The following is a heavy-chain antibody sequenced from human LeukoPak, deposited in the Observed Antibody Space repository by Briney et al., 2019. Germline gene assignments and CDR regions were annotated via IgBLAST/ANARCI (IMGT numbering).Heavy chain of an antibody. D-gene: IGHD2-21*01. V-gene: IGHV5-51*01. CDR2: IYPGDSNT. CDR3: ARPLGGNIYSAFDI. CDR1: GYTFDTYW. J-gene: IGHJ3*02. Sequence: GESLKISCKGSGYTFDTYWIGWVRQMPGKGLEWMGIIYPGDSNTRYSPSFQGQVTFSADKSINTAYLQWSSLKASDTAMYYCARPLGGNIYSAFDIWGQGTMVSVSS.